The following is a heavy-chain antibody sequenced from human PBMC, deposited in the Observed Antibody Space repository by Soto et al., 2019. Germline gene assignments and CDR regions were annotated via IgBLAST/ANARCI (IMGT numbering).Heavy chain of an antibody. CDR2: IKSKTDGGTT. Sequence: GGSLRLSCAASGFTFSNAWMSWVRQAPGKGLEWVGRIKSKTDGGTTDYAAPVKGRSTISRDDSKNTLYLQMNSLKTEDTAVYYCTTASGYCSGGSCYDAFDIWGQGTMVTVSS. CDR3: TTASGYCSGGSCYDAFDI. V-gene: IGHV3-15*01. J-gene: IGHJ3*02. CDR1: GFTFSNAW. D-gene: IGHD2-15*01.